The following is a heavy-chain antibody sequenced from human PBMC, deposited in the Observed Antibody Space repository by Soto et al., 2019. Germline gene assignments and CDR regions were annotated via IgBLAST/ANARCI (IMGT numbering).Heavy chain of an antibody. J-gene: IGHJ4*02. CDR3: ARDSTDADSGSYSGDY. Sequence: LRLSCAASGFTFSSYSMNWVRQAPGKGLEWVSYISSSSSTMYYADSVKGRFTISRDNAKNSLFLHMNSLRDEGTAVYYCARDSTDADSGSYSGDYWGQGTLVTVSS. CDR1: GFTFSSYS. V-gene: IGHV3-48*02. CDR2: ISSSSSTM. D-gene: IGHD1-26*01.